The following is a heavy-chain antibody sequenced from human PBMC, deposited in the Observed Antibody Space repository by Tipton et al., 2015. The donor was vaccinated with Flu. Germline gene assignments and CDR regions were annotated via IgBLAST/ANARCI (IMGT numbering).Heavy chain of an antibody. CDR3: ATKFANWGVWEPLDY. J-gene: IGHJ4*02. V-gene: IGHV4-59*12. Sequence: TLSLTCTVSGDSIRNNYWSWIRQPPGKGLEWIGYFYSSGNTNYNPSLKSRVTISADTSKNQFSLKLTSVTAADTAVYYCATKFANWGVWEPLDYWGQGTLVTVSS. CDR1: GDSIRNNY. D-gene: IGHD7-27*01. CDR2: FYSSGNT.